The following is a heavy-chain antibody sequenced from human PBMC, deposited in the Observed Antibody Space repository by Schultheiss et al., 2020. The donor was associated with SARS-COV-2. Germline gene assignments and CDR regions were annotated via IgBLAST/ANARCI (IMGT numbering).Heavy chain of an antibody. J-gene: IGHJ6*02. CDR1: GFTFSSYA. V-gene: IGHV3-64*04. CDR3: ARGGSSSWYVPAGY. Sequence: GESLKISCSASGFTFSSYAMHWVRQAPEKGLEYVSGISTNGGSTYYADSVKGRFTISRDNSKNSLYLQMNSLRAEDTAVYYCARGGSSSWYVPAGYWGQGTTVTVSS. D-gene: IGHD6-13*01. CDR2: ISTNGGST.